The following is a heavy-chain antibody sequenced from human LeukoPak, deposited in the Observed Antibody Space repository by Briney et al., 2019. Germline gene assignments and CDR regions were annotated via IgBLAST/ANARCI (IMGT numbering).Heavy chain of an antibody. J-gene: IGHJ6*02. CDR1: GGSFSGYY. CDR3: AGAGIAVAGTRNGMDV. V-gene: IGHV4-34*01. Sequence: SETLSLTCAVYGGSFSGYYWSWIRQPPGXXLEWIGEINHSGSTNYNPSLKSRVTISVDTSKNQFSLKLSSVTAADTAVYYCAGAGIAVAGTRNGMDVWGQGTTVTVSS. CDR2: INHSGST. D-gene: IGHD6-19*01.